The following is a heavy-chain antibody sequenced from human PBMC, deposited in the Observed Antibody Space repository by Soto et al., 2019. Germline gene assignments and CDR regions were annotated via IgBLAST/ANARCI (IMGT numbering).Heavy chain of an antibody. CDR2: IIPLFGTA. V-gene: IGHV1-69*01. J-gene: IGHJ4*02. Sequence: QVQLVQSGADVKKPGSSVKVSCQASGVTFSSETLGWVRQAPGQGLEWVGGIIPLFGTASYAQKFQGRVTITADEYTITVDMEVSSLGSADTAVYFCSTELGENPASPFDAWGQGALVTVSS. CDR1: GVTFSSET. D-gene: IGHD3-10*01. CDR3: STELGENPASPFDA.